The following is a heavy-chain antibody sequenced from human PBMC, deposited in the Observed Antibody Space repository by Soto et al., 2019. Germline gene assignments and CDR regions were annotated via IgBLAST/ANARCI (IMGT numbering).Heavy chain of an antibody. D-gene: IGHD3-16*02. CDR3: ARLRLRLGELSSPYYYYGMDA. CDR2: IYPGDSDT. V-gene: IGHV5-51*01. CDR1: GYSFTSYW. Sequence: GESLKISCKGSGYSFTSYWIGWVRQMPGKGLEWMGIIYPGDSDTRYSPSFQGQVTISADKSISTAYLQWSSLKASDTAMYYCARLRLRLGELSSPYYYYGMDAWGQGTTVTVSS. J-gene: IGHJ6*02.